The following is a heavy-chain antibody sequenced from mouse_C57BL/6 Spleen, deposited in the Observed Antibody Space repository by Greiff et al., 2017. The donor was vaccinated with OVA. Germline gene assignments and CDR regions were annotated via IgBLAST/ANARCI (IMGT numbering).Heavy chain of an antibody. CDR1: GFSLTSYG. V-gene: IGHV2-5*01. CDR2: IWRGGST. Sequence: VQLQQSGPGLVQPSQSLSITCTVSGFSLTSYGVHWVRQSPGKGLEWLGVIWRGGSTDYNAAFMSRLSITKDNSKSQVFFKMNSLQADDTAIYYCAKYYYDYDYAMDYWGQGTSVTVSS. CDR3: AKYYYDYDYAMDY. J-gene: IGHJ4*01. D-gene: IGHD2-4*01.